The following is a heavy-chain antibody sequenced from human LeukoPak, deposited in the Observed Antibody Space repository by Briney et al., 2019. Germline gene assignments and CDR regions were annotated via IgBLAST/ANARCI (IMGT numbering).Heavy chain of an antibody. CDR2: IYYSGST. J-gene: IGHJ3*01. CDR3: ARDLLVGANEG. CDR1: GGSISSGGYY. Sequence: SETLSLTCTVSGGSISSGGYYWSWNRQPPGKGLEWIGYIYYSGSTNYNPSLKSRVTISVDTSKNQFSLKLSSVTAADTAVYYCARDLLVGANEGWGQGTMVTVSS. D-gene: IGHD1-26*01. V-gene: IGHV4-61*08.